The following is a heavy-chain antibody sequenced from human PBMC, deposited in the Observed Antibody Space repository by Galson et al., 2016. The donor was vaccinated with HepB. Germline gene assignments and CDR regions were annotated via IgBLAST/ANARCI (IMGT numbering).Heavy chain of an antibody. CDR2: INQDGSEK. D-gene: IGHD4-17*01. V-gene: IGHV3-7*01. CDR1: GFTFNFYL. Sequence: SLRLSCAASGFTFNFYLMSWVRQAPGKGLEWVANINQDGSEKSYMDSVKSRFTISRDNAKNSLYLQMNSLRAEDTAVYYCAKNFGDYAGDTFDMWGQGTMVTVSS. CDR3: AKNFGDYAGDTFDM. J-gene: IGHJ3*02.